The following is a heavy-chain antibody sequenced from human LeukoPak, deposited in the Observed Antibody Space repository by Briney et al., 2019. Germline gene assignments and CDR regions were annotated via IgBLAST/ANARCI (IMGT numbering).Heavy chain of an antibody. CDR2: IKQDGSEK. CDR3: AGGTGFIIKD. V-gene: IGHV3-7*03. D-gene: IGHD3-9*01. Sequence: GGSLRLSCAASGFTLSSDAMNWVRRAPGKGLEWVANIKQDGSEKNYVDSVKGRFTISRDNAKNSLYLQMNNLRVEDTAMYYCAGGTGFIIKDWGQGTLVTVSS. CDR1: GFTLSSDA. J-gene: IGHJ4*02.